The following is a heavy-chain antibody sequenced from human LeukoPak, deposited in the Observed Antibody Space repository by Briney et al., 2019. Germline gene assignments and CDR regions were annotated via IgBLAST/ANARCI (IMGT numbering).Heavy chain of an antibody. CDR3: ARHALATVTDPSFDY. V-gene: IGHV4-39*01. Sequence: SETLSLTCTVSGGSISTPGYYWGWIRQPPGKGLEWIGSLCHSGSTFYNPSLKSRATISVDTSKNQCSLKLRSVTAADTAVFYCARHALATVTDPSFDYWGQGTLVTVSS. D-gene: IGHD2-21*02. CDR1: GGSISTPGYY. J-gene: IGHJ4*02. CDR2: LCHSGST.